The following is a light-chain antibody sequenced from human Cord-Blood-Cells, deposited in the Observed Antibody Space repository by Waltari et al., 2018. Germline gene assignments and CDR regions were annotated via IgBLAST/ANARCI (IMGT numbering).Light chain of an antibody. Sequence: DIVMTQSPDSLAVALGERATINCKYRQSVLYSSNNKNYLAWYQQKPGQPPKLLIYWASTRASGVPDRFSGSRSGTDFTLTISSLQAEDVAVSYCQQYYSTPYTFGQGTKLEIK. J-gene: IGKJ2*01. CDR2: WAS. CDR1: QSVLYSSNNKNY. V-gene: IGKV4-1*01. CDR3: QQYYSTPYT.